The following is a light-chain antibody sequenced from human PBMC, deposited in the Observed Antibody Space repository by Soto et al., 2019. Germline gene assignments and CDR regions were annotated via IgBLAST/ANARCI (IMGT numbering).Light chain of an antibody. CDR1: QSVSSF. CDR3: QHRSNWPPWT. Sequence: EIVLTQSPATLSLSPGERATLSCRASQSVSSFLAWYQQKPGQAPRLLIYDAFKRATGIPARFSGSGSGTDFTLTINSLEPEDFAVYYCQHRSNWPPWTFGQGTKVEIK. V-gene: IGKV3-11*01. CDR2: DAF. J-gene: IGKJ1*01.